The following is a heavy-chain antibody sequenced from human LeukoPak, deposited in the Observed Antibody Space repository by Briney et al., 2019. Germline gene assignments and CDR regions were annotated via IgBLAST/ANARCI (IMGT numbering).Heavy chain of an antibody. J-gene: IGHJ6*02. CDR2: IDAGGGDT. Sequence: GASLRLSCAASGFSFSSYAMTWVRQAPGKWLEWLSSIDAGGGDTYHSDSVKGRFTISRDNSMNTLYLQMNSLRADDTAVYYCGRPTKYWLVRGNGVDVWGQGTTVTVSS. V-gene: IGHV3-23*01. CDR3: GRPTKYWLVRGNGVDV. D-gene: IGHD6-19*01. CDR1: GFSFSSYA.